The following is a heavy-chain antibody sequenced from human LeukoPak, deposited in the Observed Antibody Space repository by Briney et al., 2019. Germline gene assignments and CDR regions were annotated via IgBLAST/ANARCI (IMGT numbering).Heavy chain of an antibody. CDR3: TRDRVERASYWNFDL. D-gene: IGHD5-24*01. CDR1: GGSISSTNW. J-gene: IGHJ2*01. CDR2: VELSGRT. V-gene: IGHV4-4*02. Sequence: SETLSLTCGVSGGSISSTNWWTWVRQPPGEGLEWIGEVELSGRTNYNPSLESRVTISVDMSANHISLKLTSVTAADTAVYYCTRDRVERASYWNFDLWGRGTLVTVSS.